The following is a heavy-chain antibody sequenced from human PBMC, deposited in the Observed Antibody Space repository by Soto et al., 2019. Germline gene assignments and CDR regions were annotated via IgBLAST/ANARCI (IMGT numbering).Heavy chain of an antibody. CDR2: INHSGST. CDR1: GGSFSGYY. CDR3: ARDWYIAAAGTGGMDV. J-gene: IGHJ6*02. V-gene: IGHV4-34*01. D-gene: IGHD6-13*01. Sequence: SETLSLTCAVYGGSFSGYYWSWIRQPPGKGLEWIGEINHSGSTNYNPSLKSRVTISVDTSKNQFSLKLSSVTAADTAVYYCARDWYIAAAGTGGMDVWGQATTVTVSS.